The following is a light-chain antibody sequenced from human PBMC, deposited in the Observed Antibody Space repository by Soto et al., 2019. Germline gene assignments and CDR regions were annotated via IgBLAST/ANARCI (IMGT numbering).Light chain of an antibody. J-gene: IGKJ1*01. CDR1: QSVLDSSISKNY. CDR3: QQYYSTPWT. CDR2: WAS. V-gene: IGKV4-1*01. Sequence: DIVMTQSPDSLAVSLGERATINCKSSQSVLDSSISKNYVTWYQQKPGQPPKLLIYWASTRESGVPDRFSGSGSGTHFTLTISSLQAEDVAVYYCQQYYSTPWTFGQGTKVEIK.